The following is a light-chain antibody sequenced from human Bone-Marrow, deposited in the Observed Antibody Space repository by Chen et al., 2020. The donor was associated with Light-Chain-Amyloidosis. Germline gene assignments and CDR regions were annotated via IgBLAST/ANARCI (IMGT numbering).Light chain of an antibody. J-gene: IGKJ4*01. V-gene: IGKV1-39*01. CDR1: QGISRY. CDR2: AIF. CDR3: EQSYSTPT. Sequence: DIQMTQSPSSLAASVGDRVTISCRASQGISRYLNWYQQKPGEAPKLLIYAIFNLQSGVPSRFSGSGSGTDFTLTISSLQPEDFATYFCEQSYSTPTFGGGDQGGDQT.